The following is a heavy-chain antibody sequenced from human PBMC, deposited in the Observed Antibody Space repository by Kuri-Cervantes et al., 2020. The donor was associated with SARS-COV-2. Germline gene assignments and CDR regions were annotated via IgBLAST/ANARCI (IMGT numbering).Heavy chain of an antibody. CDR3: ARGGYSSSWYGLKNWFDP. D-gene: IGHD6-13*01. V-gene: IGHV4-61*05. CDR2: IYYSGST. J-gene: IGHJ5*02. Sequence: GSLRLSCTVSGGSISSSSYYWGWIRQPPGKGLEWIGYIYYSGSTNYNPSLKSRVTISVDTSKNQFSLKLSSVTAADTAVYYCARGGYSSSWYGLKNWFDPWGQGTLVTVSS. CDR1: GGSISSSSYY.